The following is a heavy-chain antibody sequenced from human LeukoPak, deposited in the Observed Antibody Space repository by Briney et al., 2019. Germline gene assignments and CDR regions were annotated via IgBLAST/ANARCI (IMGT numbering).Heavy chain of an antibody. CDR1: GGSISSSSHY. Sequence: PSETLSLTCTVSGGSISSSSHYWGWVRQPPGKGLEWIGSVYYSGRTYDNPSLKSRVTISVDTSNNQFSLKLRSVTAADTAAYYCATLLYDSRGYYYFDYWGQGTLVTVSS. J-gene: IGHJ4*02. CDR3: ATLLYDSRGYYYFDY. D-gene: IGHD3-22*01. CDR2: VYYSGRT. V-gene: IGHV4-39*01.